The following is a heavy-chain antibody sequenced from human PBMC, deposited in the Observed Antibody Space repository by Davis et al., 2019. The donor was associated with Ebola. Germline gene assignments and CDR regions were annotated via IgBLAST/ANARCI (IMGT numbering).Heavy chain of an antibody. CDR2: IRYDGSNK. Sequence: GGSLRLSCEASGLTFSSYGMHWVRQAPGKGLEWVAFIRYDGSNKYYADSVKGRFTISRDNSKNTLYLQMNSLRAEDTAVYYCAKDLGRLRLGELDNWGQGTLVTVSS. CDR3: AKDLGRLRLGELDN. D-gene: IGHD3-16*01. J-gene: IGHJ4*02. V-gene: IGHV3-30*02. CDR1: GLTFSSYG.